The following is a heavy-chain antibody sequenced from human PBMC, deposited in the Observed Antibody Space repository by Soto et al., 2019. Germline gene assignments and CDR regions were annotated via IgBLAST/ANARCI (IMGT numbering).Heavy chain of an antibody. CDR3: ARETLSFGSALDV. CDR1: GLRFDDYN. Sequence: PGGSLRLSCTASGLRFDDYNMHCVRQAPWKGLEWVSLITWNGGNTYYADSVKGRFTISRDGTTQSVSLQMTGLKREDTGLYYCARETLSFGSALDVWGQGTTVTVSS. CDR2: ITWNGGNT. V-gene: IGHV3-43*01. J-gene: IGHJ6*02. D-gene: IGHD3-3*01.